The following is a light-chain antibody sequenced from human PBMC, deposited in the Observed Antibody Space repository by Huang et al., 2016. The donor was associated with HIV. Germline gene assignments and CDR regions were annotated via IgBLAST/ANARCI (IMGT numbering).Light chain of an antibody. V-gene: IGKV1-33*01. Sequence: DIQMTQSPSSLSASVGDRVTITCQASQDISNYLNWYQQKPGKAPKLMIYDASNLETGDPSRFSGSGSGTDFTFTISSLQPEDIATYYCQQYDNLPLTFGPGTKVDIK. J-gene: IGKJ3*01. CDR3: QQYDNLPLT. CDR2: DAS. CDR1: QDISNY.